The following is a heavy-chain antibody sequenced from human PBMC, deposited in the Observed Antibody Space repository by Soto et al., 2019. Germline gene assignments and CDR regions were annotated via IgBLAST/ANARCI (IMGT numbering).Heavy chain of an antibody. CDR1: AGRLSGYA. D-gene: IGHD6-13*01. Sequence: CKGAAGRLSGYASRGLRQAQGKGLEWMGGIIPIFGTANYAQKFQGRVTITADESTSTAFMELSSLRSADTAVYYCARGGIAAREAWGYYYSGLDVWGHGTTVPVSS. CDR3: ARGGIAAREAWGYYYSGLDV. V-gene: IGHV1-69*01. CDR2: IIPIFGTA. J-gene: IGHJ6*02.